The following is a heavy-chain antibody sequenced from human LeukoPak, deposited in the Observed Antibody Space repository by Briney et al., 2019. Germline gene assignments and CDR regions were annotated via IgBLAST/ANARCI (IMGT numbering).Heavy chain of an antibody. J-gene: IGHJ4*02. CDR1: GGTFSSYA. D-gene: IGHD3-22*01. CDR3: AAGPSRITMIVVVPFDY. CDR2: IIPIFGTA. Sequence: SVKVSCKAYGGTFSSYAISWVRQAPGQGLEWMGGIIPIFGTANYAQKFQGRVTITTDESTSTAYMELSSLRSEDPAVYYCAAGPSRITMIVVVPFDYWGQGTLVTVSS. V-gene: IGHV1-69*05.